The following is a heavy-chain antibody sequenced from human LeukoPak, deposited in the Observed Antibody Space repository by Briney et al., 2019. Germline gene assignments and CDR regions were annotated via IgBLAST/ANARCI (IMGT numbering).Heavy chain of an antibody. Sequence: GGSLRLSCAASGFTFSSYWMSWVRQAPGRGPEWVANIKEDGSEKYYVDSVKGRFTISRDNAKNSLYLQMNSLRVEDTAVYYCARFTYLDSWGQGTLVSVSS. CDR3: ARFTYLDS. J-gene: IGHJ4*02. V-gene: IGHV3-7*01. CDR1: GFTFSSYW. CDR2: IKEDGSEK.